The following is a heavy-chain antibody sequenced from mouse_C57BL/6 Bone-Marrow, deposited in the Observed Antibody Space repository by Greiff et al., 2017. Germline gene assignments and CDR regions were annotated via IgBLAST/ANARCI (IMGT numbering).Heavy chain of an antibody. CDR1: GYTFTSYW. D-gene: IGHD1-1*01. V-gene: IGHV1-5*01. Sequence: VQLQQSGTVLARPGASVKMSCKTSGYTFTSYWMHWVKQRPGQGLEWIGAIYPGNSDTSYNQKFKGKAKLTAVTSASTAYMELSSLTNEDSAVYYCTRSAPYYGSSYEYVDVWGTGTTVTVSS. CDR3: TRSAPYYGSSYEYVDV. J-gene: IGHJ1*03. CDR2: IYPGNSDT.